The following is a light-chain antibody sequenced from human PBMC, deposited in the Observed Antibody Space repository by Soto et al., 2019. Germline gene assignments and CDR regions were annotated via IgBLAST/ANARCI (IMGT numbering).Light chain of an antibody. CDR1: GSNIGAGYD. V-gene: IGLV1-40*01. CDR3: QSYDSTLDARYV. J-gene: IGLJ1*01. Sequence: QSVLTQPPSVSGAPGQRVTISCTESGSNIGAGYDVHWYQHRPGTAPKLLVFGDSHRPSGVPDRFSGSKSGTSASLAITGLQAEDEGDYYCQSYDSTLDARYVFGTGTKLTVL. CDR2: GDS.